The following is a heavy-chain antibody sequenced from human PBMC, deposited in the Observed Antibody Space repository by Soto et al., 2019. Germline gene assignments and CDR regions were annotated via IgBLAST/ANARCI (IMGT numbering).Heavy chain of an antibody. Sequence: GESLKISCKGSGYSFTRYWISWVLQIPGKGLEWMGRIDPSDSYTNYSPSFQGHVTISADKSISTAYLQWSSLKASDTAMYYCARQGMITRPHYGMAVWGQGTTVPVSS. CDR1: GYSFTRYW. D-gene: IGHD3-16*01. V-gene: IGHV5-10-1*01. J-gene: IGHJ6*02. CDR3: ARQGMITRPHYGMAV. CDR2: IDPSDSYT.